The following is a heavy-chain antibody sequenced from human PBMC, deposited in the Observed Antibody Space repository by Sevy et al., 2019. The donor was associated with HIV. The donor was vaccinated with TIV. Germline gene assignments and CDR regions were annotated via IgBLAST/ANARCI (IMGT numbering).Heavy chain of an antibody. J-gene: IGHJ3*02. V-gene: IGHV4-61*01. Sequence: SETLSLTCTVSGGSVGSGSYYWSWIRKPPGKGLEWIGYIYSSGSTISSPSLESRVSISVDTSKNQVSLKLAPVTAADTAVYYCARSPDSTGYYPAFDIWGQGSMVTVSS. CDR2: IYSSGST. D-gene: IGHD3-22*01. CDR3: ARSPDSTGYYPAFDI. CDR1: GGSVGSGSYY.